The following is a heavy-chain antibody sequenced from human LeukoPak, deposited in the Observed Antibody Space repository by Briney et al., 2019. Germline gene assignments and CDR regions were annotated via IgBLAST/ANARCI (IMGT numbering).Heavy chain of an antibody. D-gene: IGHD3-3*01. J-gene: IGHJ5*02. Sequence: ASVKVSCKASGFTFSPSVMHWVRQTRGQRREWIGWIAVGSGSTKYAQEFQGRLTLTRDMSTSTAYMEVSSLTLEDTATYYCAAELKVGDIYFDPWGQGTLVTVSS. V-gene: IGHV1-58*02. CDR1: GFTFSPSV. CDR2: IAVGSGST. CDR3: AAELKVGDIYFDP.